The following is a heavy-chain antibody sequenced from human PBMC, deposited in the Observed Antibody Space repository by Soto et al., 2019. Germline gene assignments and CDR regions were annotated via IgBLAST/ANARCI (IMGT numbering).Heavy chain of an antibody. CDR3: ARDGEWQLPYDY. D-gene: IGHD2-15*01. Sequence: SETLSLTCVVSGYSISSGYYWGWIRQPPGKGLEWIGNIYRSGSTYYNPSLKSRVTISVDTSKNQFSLKLSSVTAADTAVYYCARDGEWQLPYDYWGLGTPVTVSS. J-gene: IGHJ4*02. CDR2: IYRSGST. V-gene: IGHV4-38-2*02. CDR1: GYSISSGYY.